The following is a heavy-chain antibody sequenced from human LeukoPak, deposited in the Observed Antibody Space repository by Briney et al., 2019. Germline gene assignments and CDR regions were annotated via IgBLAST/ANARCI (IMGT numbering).Heavy chain of an antibody. CDR3: ARDSSSWYGCFDY. CDR1: GFTFNTYG. D-gene: IGHD6-13*01. J-gene: IGHJ4*02. CDR2: IWYDGSNK. V-gene: IGHV3-33*01. Sequence: PGGSLRLSCAASGFTFNTYGMHWVRQAPGKGLEWVAVIWYDGSNKYYADSMRGRFTISRDNSKSTLSLQMNSLRVEDTTVYYCARDSSSWYGCFDYWGQGTLVSVSS.